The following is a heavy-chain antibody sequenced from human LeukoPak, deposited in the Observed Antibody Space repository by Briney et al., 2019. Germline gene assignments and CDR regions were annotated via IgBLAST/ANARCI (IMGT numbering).Heavy chain of an antibody. CDR1: AGSILDYY. D-gene: IGHD2-2*01. J-gene: IGHJ5*02. CDR2: IYYSGST. Sequence: PSETLSLTSTGSAGSILDYYWCLIWQPPRKGLELVGYIYYSGSTNYNHSLKSRVTISVDTSKNQFSLKLSSVTAADTAVYYCARMESSCSRRVFDPWGQGTLVTVSS. V-gene: IGHV4-59*08. CDR3: ARMESSCSRRVFDP.